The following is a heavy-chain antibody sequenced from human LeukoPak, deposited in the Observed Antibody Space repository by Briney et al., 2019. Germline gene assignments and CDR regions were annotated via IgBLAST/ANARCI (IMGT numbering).Heavy chain of an antibody. CDR3: ARGPTRDYYDSSGPFDN. V-gene: IGHV1-69*01. Sequence: SVKVSCKASGGTFSSYAISWVRQAPGQGLEWMGGIIPIFGTANYAQKFQGRVTITADESTSTAYMELSSLRSEDTAVYYCARGPTRDYYDSSGPFDNWGQGTLVTVSS. J-gene: IGHJ4*02. CDR1: GGTFSSYA. D-gene: IGHD3-22*01. CDR2: IIPIFGTA.